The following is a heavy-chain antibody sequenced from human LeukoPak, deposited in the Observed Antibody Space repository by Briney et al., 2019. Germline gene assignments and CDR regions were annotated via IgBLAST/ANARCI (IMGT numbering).Heavy chain of an antibody. V-gene: IGHV4-34*01. CDR1: GGSFCGYY. CDR2: INHSGST. D-gene: IGHD3-3*01. J-gene: IGHJ4*02. Sequence: SETLSLACAVYGGSFCGYYWSWIRRPPGKGLEWIGEINHSGSTNYNPSLKSRVTISVDTSKNQFSLKLSSVTAADTAVYYCARGSPKRITIFGVVTVLRYYFDYWGQGTLVTVSS. CDR3: ARGSPKRITIFGVVTVLRYYFDY.